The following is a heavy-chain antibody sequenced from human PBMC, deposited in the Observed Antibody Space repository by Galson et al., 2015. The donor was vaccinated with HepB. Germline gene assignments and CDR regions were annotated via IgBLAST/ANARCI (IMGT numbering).Heavy chain of an antibody. CDR1: GDSVSSNSAA. Sequence: CAISGDSVSSNSAAWNWIRQSPSRGLEWLGRTYYRSKWYNDYALSVRSRIIISPDTSKNQLSLQLNSVTPEDTAVYYCTRDQGKIDYWGQGTLVTVSS. V-gene: IGHV6-1*01. J-gene: IGHJ4*02. CDR2: TYYRSKWYN. CDR3: TRDQGKIDY.